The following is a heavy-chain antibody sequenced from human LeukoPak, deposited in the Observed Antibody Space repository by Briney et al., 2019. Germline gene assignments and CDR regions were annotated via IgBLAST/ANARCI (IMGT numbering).Heavy chain of an antibody. V-gene: IGHV1-69*01. CDR3: ARDSPLEPGSGSYWRAGYQD. D-gene: IGHD3-10*01. J-gene: IGHJ4*02. CDR2: IIPMFGKS. Sequence: VTVSCKASGGTFGNHVISWVRPAPGQGLEWMGEIIPMFGKSNYAQKFQGRLTITADESTSTGYMDLSSLRSDDTAVYYCARDSPLEPGSGSYWRAGYQDWGQGTLVTVSS. CDR1: GGTFGNHV.